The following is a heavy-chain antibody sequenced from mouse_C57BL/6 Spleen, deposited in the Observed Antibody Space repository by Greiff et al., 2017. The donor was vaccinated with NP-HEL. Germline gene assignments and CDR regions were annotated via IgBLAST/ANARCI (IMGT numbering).Heavy chain of an antibody. D-gene: IGHD2-3*01. V-gene: IGHV1-61*01. Sequence: QVQLQQPGAELVRPGSSVKLSCKASGYTFTSYWMDWVKQRPGQGLEWIGNIYPSDSETHYNQKFKDKATLTVDKSSSTAYMQLSSLTSEDSAVYYCARGDDGYLYAMDYWGQGTSVTVSS. CDR1: GYTFTSYW. CDR2: IYPSDSET. CDR3: ARGDDGYLYAMDY. J-gene: IGHJ4*01.